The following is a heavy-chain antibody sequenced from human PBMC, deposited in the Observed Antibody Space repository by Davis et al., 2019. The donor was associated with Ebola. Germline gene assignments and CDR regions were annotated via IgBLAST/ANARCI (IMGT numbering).Heavy chain of an antibody. CDR2: IYHSGST. CDR3: GRGRRYSYGPPRY. CDR1: GGSISSGGYS. J-gene: IGHJ4*02. V-gene: IGHV4-30-2*01. Sequence: MPSETLSLTCAVSGGSISSGGYSWSWIRQPPGKGLEWIGYIYHSGSTYYNPSLKSRVTISVDRSKNQFSLKLSSVTAADTAVYYCGRGRRYSYGPPRYWGQGTLVTVSS. D-gene: IGHD5-18*01.